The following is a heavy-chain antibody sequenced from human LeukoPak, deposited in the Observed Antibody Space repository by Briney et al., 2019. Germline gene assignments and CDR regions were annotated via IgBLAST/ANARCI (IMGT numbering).Heavy chain of an antibody. D-gene: IGHD3-10*01. V-gene: IGHV3-21*01. CDR2: ISSSSSYM. CDR3: ARDMDGYFDY. CDR1: GFTFTSYN. J-gene: IGHJ4*02. Sequence: GGSLRLSCAASGFTFTSYNMNWVRQAPGKGLEWVSCISSSSSYMYYADSVKGRFTISRDNAKNSLYLQMNSLRAEGTAVYHCARDMDGYFDYWGQGTLVTVSS.